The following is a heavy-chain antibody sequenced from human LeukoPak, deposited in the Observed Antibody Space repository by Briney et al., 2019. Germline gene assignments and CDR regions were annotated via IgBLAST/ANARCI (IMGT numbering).Heavy chain of an antibody. V-gene: IGHV3-21*04. J-gene: IGHJ4*02. CDR2: ITSSSSYI. CDR3: AKSGHNRFDY. Sequence: GGSLRLSCAASGFTFSSYSMNWVRQAPGKGLEWVSSITSSSSYIYYADSVKGRFTISRDNSKNTLYLQMNNLRAEDTAVYYCAKSGHNRFDYWGQGTLVTVSS. CDR1: GFTFSSYS.